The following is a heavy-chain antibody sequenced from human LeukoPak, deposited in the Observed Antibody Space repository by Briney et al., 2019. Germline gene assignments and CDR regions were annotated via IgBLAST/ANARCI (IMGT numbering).Heavy chain of an antibody. D-gene: IGHD4-17*01. J-gene: IGHJ5*02. CDR1: GFTFSSYA. V-gene: IGHV3-23*01. CDR2: MTGNGGTV. CDR3: TKDPNGNYIGALDP. Sequence: PGGSLRLSCAASGFTFSSYAMTWVRQAPGKGREWVSSMTGNGGTVVYTDSVKGRSTMSRDNSKNTVYLQMNSLRAEDTALYYCTKDPNGNYIGALDPWGLGTLVPVSS.